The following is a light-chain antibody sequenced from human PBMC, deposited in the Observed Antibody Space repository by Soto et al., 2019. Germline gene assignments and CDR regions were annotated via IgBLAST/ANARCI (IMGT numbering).Light chain of an antibody. CDR2: EVN. CDR3: VSFTTTSTHV. Sequence: QSALTQPASLSGSPGQSISISCTGTSSDIGAYDYVSWFQQHPGKAPKLMISEVNNRPSGVSNRFSGSKSGNTAYLTISGIQVEDEAEYFCVSFTTTSTHVFGNGTKVTVL. J-gene: IGLJ1*01. CDR1: SSDIGAYDY. V-gene: IGLV2-14*01.